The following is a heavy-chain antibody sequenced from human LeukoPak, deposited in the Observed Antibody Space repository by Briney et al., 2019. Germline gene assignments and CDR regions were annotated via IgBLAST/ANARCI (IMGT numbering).Heavy chain of an antibody. CDR2: INPTGGSI. V-gene: IGHV1-46*01. D-gene: IGHD2-15*01. Sequence: GASVKVSFKASGYTFTSYYIHWVRQAPGQGLEWMGIINPTGGSISYAQNFQGRVTMTRDTSTSTVYMELRSLRSEDTAVYYCARDRGYCSGGSCYTDYWGQGTLVTVSS. CDR1: GYTFTSYY. J-gene: IGHJ4*02. CDR3: ARDRGYCSGGSCYTDY.